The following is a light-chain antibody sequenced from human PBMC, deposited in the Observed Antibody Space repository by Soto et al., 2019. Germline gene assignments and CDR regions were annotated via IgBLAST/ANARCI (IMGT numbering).Light chain of an antibody. J-gene: IGLJ1*01. V-gene: IGLV9-49*01. CDR2: VGTGGIVG. Sequence: QSVLTQPPSASASLGASVTLTCTLSSGYSDYKVDWYQQRPGKGPRFVVRVGTGGIVGSKGDGIPDRFSVLGSGLNRYLIIKNIQEEDESDYHCGADHGTGSNFAYVFGTGTKLTVL. CDR3: GADHGTGSNFAYV. CDR1: SGYSDYK.